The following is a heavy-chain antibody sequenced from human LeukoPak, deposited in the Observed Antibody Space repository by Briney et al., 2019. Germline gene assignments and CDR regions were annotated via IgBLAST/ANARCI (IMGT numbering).Heavy chain of an antibody. CDR2: ISYDGSNK. Sequence: GRSLRLSCAASGVTFSSYGMHWVRQAPGKGLEWVAVISYDGSNKYYADSVKGRFTISRDNSKNTLYLQMNSLRAEDTAVYYCAKDPGLLWFGEYAFDIWGQGTMVTVSS. CDR3: AKDPGLLWFGEYAFDI. D-gene: IGHD3-10*01. V-gene: IGHV3-30*18. J-gene: IGHJ3*02. CDR1: GVTFSSYG.